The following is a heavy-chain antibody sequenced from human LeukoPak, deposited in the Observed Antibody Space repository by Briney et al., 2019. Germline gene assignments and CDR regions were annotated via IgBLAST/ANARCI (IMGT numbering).Heavy chain of an antibody. V-gene: IGHV4-4*07. CDR2: IYTSGST. CDR1: GGSISSYY. D-gene: IGHD3-22*01. CDR3: ARKGYDSSGYYFFDY. J-gene: IGHJ4*02. Sequence: SGTLSLTCTVSGGSISSYYWSWIRQAAGKGLEWIGRIYTSGSTNYNPSLKSRVTMSVDTSKNQFSLKLSSVTAADTAVYYCARKGYDSSGYYFFDYWGQGTLVTVSS.